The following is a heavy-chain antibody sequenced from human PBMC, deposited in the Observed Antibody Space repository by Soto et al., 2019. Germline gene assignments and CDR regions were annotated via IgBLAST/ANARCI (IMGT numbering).Heavy chain of an antibody. J-gene: IGHJ5*02. CDR1: VFTFSSYS. V-gene: IGHV3-48*02. Sequence: GGSLRLSCAASVFTFSSYSMNWVRQAPGKGLEWVSYISSSSSTIYYADSVKGRFTISRDNAKNSLYLQMNSLRDEDTAVYYCAREKVVTPDNWFDPWGQGTLVTVSS. D-gene: IGHD2-21*02. CDR2: ISSSSSTI. CDR3: AREKVVTPDNWFDP.